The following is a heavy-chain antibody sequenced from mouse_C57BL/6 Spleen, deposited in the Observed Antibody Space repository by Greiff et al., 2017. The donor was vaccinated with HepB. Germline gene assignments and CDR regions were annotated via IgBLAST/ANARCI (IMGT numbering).Heavy chain of an antibody. CDR3: TRRGYYYYGDWYFDV. D-gene: IGHD1-1*01. Sequence: VHLVESGAELVRPGASVTLSCKASGYTFTDYEMHWVKQTPVHGLEWIGAIDPETGGTAYNQKFKGKAILTADKSSSTAYMELRSLTSEDSAVYYCTRRGYYYYGDWYFDVWGTGTTVTVSS. J-gene: IGHJ1*03. V-gene: IGHV1-15*01. CDR1: GYTFTDYE. CDR2: IDPETGGT.